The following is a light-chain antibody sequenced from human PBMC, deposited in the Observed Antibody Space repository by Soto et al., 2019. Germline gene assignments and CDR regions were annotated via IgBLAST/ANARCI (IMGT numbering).Light chain of an antibody. J-gene: IGKJ1*01. CDR2: GAS. V-gene: IGKV3-15*01. CDR3: QQYNNWPRT. Sequence: EIVMTQSPATLSVSPGERATLSCRASQSVSGNLAWYQQKPGQAPRLLIYGASTRATGIPARFSGSGSGTEFTLTISSLQSEDFAVYFCQQYNNWPRTFGQGTKVDIK. CDR1: QSVSGN.